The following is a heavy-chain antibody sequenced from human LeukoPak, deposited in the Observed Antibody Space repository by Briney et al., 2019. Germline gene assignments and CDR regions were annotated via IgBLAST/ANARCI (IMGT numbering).Heavy chain of an antibody. V-gene: IGHV2-5*02. CDR3: ARDHDGYDV. CDR2: IYWDDDK. CDR1: GFSVSATGVG. J-gene: IGHJ3*01. Sequence: SGPTLVNPTQTLTLTCTFSGFSVSATGVGVCWIRQAPGKALEWLGLIYWDDDKRYSPSLENRLTITKDTSKNQVVLMMTNMEPVDTGTYDCARDHDGYDVWGQGTMVTVSS.